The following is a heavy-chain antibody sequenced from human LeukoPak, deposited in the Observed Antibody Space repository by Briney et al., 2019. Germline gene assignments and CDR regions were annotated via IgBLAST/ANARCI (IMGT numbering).Heavy chain of an antibody. Sequence: PGGSLRLSCAASGFTFSSYGMHWVRQAPGKGLEWVAFIRYDGSNKYYADSVKGRFTISRDNSKNTLYLQMNSLRAEDTAVYYCAKDYSNYAHFYYYYYMDVWGKGTTVTVSS. J-gene: IGHJ6*03. V-gene: IGHV3-30*02. CDR1: GFTFSSYG. D-gene: IGHD4-11*01. CDR2: IRYDGSNK. CDR3: AKDYSNYAHFYYYYYMDV.